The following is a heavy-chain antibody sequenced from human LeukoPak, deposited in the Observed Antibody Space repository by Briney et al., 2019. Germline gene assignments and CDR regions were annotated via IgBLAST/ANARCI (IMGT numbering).Heavy chain of an antibody. J-gene: IGHJ2*01. CDR1: GFTFSDYS. D-gene: IGHD3/OR15-3a*01. CDR2: IRYDGNNK. CDR3: AKDWTGTKPFDL. V-gene: IGHV3-30*02. Sequence: PGGSLRLSCAASGFTFSDYSMHWVRQAPGKGLNWVAFIRYDGNNKYYADSVKGRFTISRDNSKNTLYLQMNSLRAEDTAVYYCAKDWTGTKPFDLWGRGTLVTVSS.